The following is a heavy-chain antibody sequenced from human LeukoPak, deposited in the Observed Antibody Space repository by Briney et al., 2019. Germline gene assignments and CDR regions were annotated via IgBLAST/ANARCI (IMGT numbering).Heavy chain of an antibody. Sequence: PSETLSLTCTVSGDSFSRNTYSWGWIRQPPGKGLEWIGSIYYTGRTFYNPSLKSRVTISVDTSKNQFSLKLSSVTAADTAVYYCARTKSGWYYSDYWGQGTLVSVSS. CDR2: IYYTGRT. D-gene: IGHD6-19*01. V-gene: IGHV4-39*01. CDR1: GDSFSRNTYS. J-gene: IGHJ4*02. CDR3: ARTKSGWYYSDY.